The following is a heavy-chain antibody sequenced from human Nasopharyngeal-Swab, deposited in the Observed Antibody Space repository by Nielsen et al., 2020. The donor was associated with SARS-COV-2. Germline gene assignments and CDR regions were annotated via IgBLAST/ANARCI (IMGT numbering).Heavy chain of an antibody. V-gene: IGHV4-39*01. CDR2: IYYSGST. J-gene: IGHJ5*02. Sequence: SETLSLTCTVSGGSISSSSYYWGWIRQPPGKGLEWIGSIYYSGSTYYNPSLKSRVTISVDPSKNQFSLKLSSVTAADTAVYYCARGSDHSNNWFDPWGQGTLVTVSS. CDR3: ARGSDHSNNWFDP. D-gene: IGHD6-13*01. CDR1: GGSISSSSYY.